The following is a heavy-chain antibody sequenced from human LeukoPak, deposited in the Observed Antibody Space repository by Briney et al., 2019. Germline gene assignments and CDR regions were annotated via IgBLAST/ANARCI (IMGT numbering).Heavy chain of an antibody. CDR2: INPRDGGT. D-gene: IGHD2-15*01. J-gene: IGHJ4*02. CDR3: ARQHCSGGSCYSLDY. Sequence: ASVKVSCKGSGYTFTDYYLHWVRQAPGQGLEWVGYINPRDGGTSSPPNFRGRVTMTTDASSSTVYMELSRLRSDDTAVYYCARQHCSGGSCYSLDYWGQRTLVTVSS. V-gene: IGHV1-2*02. CDR1: GYTFTDYY.